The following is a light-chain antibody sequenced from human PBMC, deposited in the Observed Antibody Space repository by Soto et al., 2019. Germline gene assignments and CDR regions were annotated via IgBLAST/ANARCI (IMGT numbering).Light chain of an antibody. CDR1: QSVSSSY. V-gene: IGKV3-20*01. CDR2: GAS. Sequence: EIVLTQSPGTLSLSPGERATLSCRASQSVSSSYLAWYQQKNGQAPRLLIYGASSRDTGIPDRFSGSGSGAEFTLTISRLQSEDFEVYYCQHYVNWPLTFGGGTKVDIK. J-gene: IGKJ4*01. CDR3: QHYVNWPLT.